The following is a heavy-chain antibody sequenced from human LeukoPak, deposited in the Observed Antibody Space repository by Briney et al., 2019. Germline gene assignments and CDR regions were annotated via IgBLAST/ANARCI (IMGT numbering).Heavy chain of an antibody. CDR1: GGSISSYY. Sequence: PSETLSLTCTVSGGSISSYYWSWIRQPPGKGLEWIGYIYYSGSTNYNPSLKSRVTISVDRSKSQFSLKLSSVTAEDTAVYYCATSGSFCWFSWGQGTLVTVSS. CDR3: ATSGSFCWFS. V-gene: IGHV4-59*12. CDR2: IYYSGST. D-gene: IGHD1-26*01. J-gene: IGHJ5*02.